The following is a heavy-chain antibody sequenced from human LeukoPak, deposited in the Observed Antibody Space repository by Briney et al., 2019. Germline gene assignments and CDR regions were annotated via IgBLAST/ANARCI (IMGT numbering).Heavy chain of an antibody. Sequence: SVKVSCKASGGTFSSYAISWVRQAPGHGLEWMGGIIPIFGTAKYAQKFPGRVTITTDESTSTAYMELSRLRSEDTAVYYCARDARYYYDSSGYYNFDYWGQGTLVTVSS. J-gene: IGHJ4*02. CDR3: ARDARYYYDSSGYYNFDY. CDR1: GGTFSSYA. D-gene: IGHD3-22*01. V-gene: IGHV1-69*05. CDR2: IIPIFGTA.